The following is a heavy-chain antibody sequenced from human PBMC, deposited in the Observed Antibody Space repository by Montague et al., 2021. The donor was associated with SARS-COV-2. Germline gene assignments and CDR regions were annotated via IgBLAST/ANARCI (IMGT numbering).Heavy chain of an antibody. CDR2: VYYSGNT. V-gene: IGHV4-39*01. CDR3: ARLPPYRFNSNGHYYNAVDI. D-gene: IGHD3-22*01. Sequence: SETLSLTCTVSGGSISSSGYYWGWIRQPPGKGLEWIGSVYYSGNTYYSPSLQSRVTISVDTSKNPFSLRLNSMTAADTAVYYCARLPPYRFNSNGHYYNAVDIWGQGTMVTVSS. CDR1: GGSISSSGYY. J-gene: IGHJ3*02.